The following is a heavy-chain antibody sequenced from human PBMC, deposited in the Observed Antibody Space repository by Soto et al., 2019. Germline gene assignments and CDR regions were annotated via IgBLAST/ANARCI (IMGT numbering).Heavy chain of an antibody. D-gene: IGHD5-18*01. CDR3: ARAMDTAMASKDNWFDP. J-gene: IGHJ5*02. Sequence: HPGGSLRLSCEASGFTFSSYSMNWVRQAPGKGLQWVSFITSSGSAIYYTDSVKGRFTISRDNSKNTLYLQVNSLRAEDTAVYYCARAMDTAMASKDNWFDPWGQGTLVTVSS. V-gene: IGHV3-48*01. CDR2: ITSSGSAI. CDR1: GFTFSSYS.